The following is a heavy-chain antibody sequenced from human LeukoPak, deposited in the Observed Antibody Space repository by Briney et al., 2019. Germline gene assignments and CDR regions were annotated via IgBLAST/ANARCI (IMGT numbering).Heavy chain of an antibody. CDR3: ASPYSGSYYGGVY. J-gene: IGHJ4*02. CDR2: ISYDGSSK. CDR1: GSTFSSYA. V-gene: IGHV3-30*04. D-gene: IGHD1-26*01. Sequence: PGGSLRLSCAASGSTFSSYAMHWVRQAPGKGLEWVAVISYDGSSKYYADSVKGRFTISRDNSKNTLYLQMNSLRAEDTAVYYCASPYSGSYYGGVYWGQGTLVTVSS.